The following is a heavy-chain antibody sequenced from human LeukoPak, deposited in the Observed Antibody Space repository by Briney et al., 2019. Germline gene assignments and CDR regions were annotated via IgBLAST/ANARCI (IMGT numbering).Heavy chain of an antibody. D-gene: IGHD1-7*01. V-gene: IGHV4-30-2*02. CDR2: IYHSGST. CDR3: AGQRGIIGTIDY. J-gene: IGHJ4*02. Sequence: PSQTLSLTCTVSGGSISSGGYYWSWIRQPPGKGLEWIGYIYHSGSTYYNPSLKSRVTISVDTSKNQFSLKLSSVTAADTAVYYCAGQRGIIGTIDYWGQGTLVTVSS. CDR1: GGSISSGGYY.